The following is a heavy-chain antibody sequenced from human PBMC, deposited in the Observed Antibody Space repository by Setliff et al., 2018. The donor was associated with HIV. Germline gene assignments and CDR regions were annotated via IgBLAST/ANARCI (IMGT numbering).Heavy chain of an antibody. CDR3: ARTVYSSSWGRFSGYYHYMDV. CDR1: GYSFTSYW. J-gene: IGHJ6*03. D-gene: IGHD6-13*01. Sequence: PGESLKISCKGSGYSFTSYWIDWVRQMPGKGLEWMGIIYPGDSNTRYSPSFQGQVTISADKSISTAYLQWNSLKASDTAMYYCARTVYSSSWGRFSGYYHYMDVWGKGTTVT. V-gene: IGHV5-51*01. CDR2: IYPGDSNT.